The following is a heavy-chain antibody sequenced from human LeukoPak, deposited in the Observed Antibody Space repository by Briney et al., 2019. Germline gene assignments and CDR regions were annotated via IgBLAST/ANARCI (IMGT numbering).Heavy chain of an antibody. CDR1: EFTFSSYS. Sequence: GGSLRLSCAAIEFTFSSYSMNWVRQAPGKGLEWVSYISSSSDTIYYADSVKGRFTISRDNGKNSLFLQMNSLRDEDTAVYYCARGGVSGKYSGDYWGQGTLVTVSS. CDR3: ARGGVSGKYSGDY. J-gene: IGHJ4*02. D-gene: IGHD1-26*01. V-gene: IGHV3-48*02. CDR2: ISSSSDTI.